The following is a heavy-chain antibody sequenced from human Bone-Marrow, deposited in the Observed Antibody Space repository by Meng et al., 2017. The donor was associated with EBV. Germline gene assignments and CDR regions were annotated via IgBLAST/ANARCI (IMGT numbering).Heavy chain of an antibody. J-gene: IGHJ4*02. V-gene: IGHV3-11*01. CDR2: ISSSGSTI. D-gene: IGHD3-22*01. CDR3: ARTSYYDSSTL. Sequence: QVLLVEAGGVVVKPGGVLRLSCAASGFTFSDYYMSWSRQAPGKGLEWVSYISSSGSTIYYADSVKGRFTISRDNAKNSLYLQMNSLRAEDTAVYYCARTSYYDSSTLWGQGTLVTVSS. CDR1: GFTFSDYY.